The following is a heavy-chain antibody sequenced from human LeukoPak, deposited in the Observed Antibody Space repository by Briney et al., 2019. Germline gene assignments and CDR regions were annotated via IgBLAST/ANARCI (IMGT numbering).Heavy chain of an antibody. Sequence: SETLSLTCAVYGGSCGDYYCSWLRQPPGKGLEWIGEIHPSGIFYYNSSLLSRVTISIDTSKSQFSLRLTSVTAADTAFYYCARGRDRSKAGDHWGQGSLVTVSS. D-gene: IGHD5-24*01. CDR3: ARGRDRSKAGDH. V-gene: IGHV4-34*01. J-gene: IGHJ4*02. CDR1: GGSCGDYY. CDR2: IHPSGIF.